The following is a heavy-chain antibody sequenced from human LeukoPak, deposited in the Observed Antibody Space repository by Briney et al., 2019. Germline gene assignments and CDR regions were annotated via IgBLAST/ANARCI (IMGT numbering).Heavy chain of an antibody. V-gene: IGHV3-23*01. J-gene: IGHJ3*02. Sequence: GGSLRLSCAASGFTFSSYAMSWVRQAPGKGLEWVSAISGSGGSTYYADSVKGRLTISRDNSKNTLYLQMNSLRAEDTAVYYCAKDIVVVPAAIPGDAFDIWGQGTMVTVSS. CDR1: GFTFSSYA. CDR3: AKDIVVVPAAIPGDAFDI. CDR2: ISGSGGST. D-gene: IGHD2-2*02.